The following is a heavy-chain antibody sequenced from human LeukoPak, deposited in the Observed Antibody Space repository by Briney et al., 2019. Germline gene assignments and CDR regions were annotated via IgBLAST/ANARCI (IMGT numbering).Heavy chain of an antibody. D-gene: IGHD3-22*01. V-gene: IGHV1-2*02. Sequence: ASVKVSCKASGYTFTGYYMHWMRQAPGQGLEWMGWINPNSGGTNYAQKFQGRVTMTRDTSISTAYMELSRLRSDDTAVYYCARDPHYYDSSGYQGAFDIWGQGTMVTVSS. J-gene: IGHJ3*02. CDR1: GYTFTGYY. CDR2: INPNSGGT. CDR3: ARDPHYYDSSGYQGAFDI.